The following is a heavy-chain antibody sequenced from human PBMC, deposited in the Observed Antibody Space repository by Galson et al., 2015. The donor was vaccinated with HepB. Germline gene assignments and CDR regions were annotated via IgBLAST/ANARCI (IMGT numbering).Heavy chain of an antibody. D-gene: IGHD2-2*01. CDR3: ARAGYCSSTSCPEGLDY. V-gene: IGHV3-9*01. CDR2: ISWNSSSI. J-gene: IGHJ4*02. Sequence: SLRLSCAASGFTFDDYAMHWVRQAPGKGLEWVSGISWNSSSIGYADSVKGRFTISRDNAKNSLYLQMNSLRAEDTALYYCARAGYCSSTSCPEGLDYWGQGTLVTVSS. CDR1: GFTFDDYA.